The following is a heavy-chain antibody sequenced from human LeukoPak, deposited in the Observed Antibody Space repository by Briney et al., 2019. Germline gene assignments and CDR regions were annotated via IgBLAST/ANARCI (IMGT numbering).Heavy chain of an antibody. CDR1: GGSIGSYY. CDR2: IYYSGST. CDR3: ARTFYGDFDY. Sequence: SETLSLTCTVSGGSIGSYYWSWIRQPPGKGLEWIGYIYYSGSTNYNPSLKSRVTISVDTSKNQFSLKLSSVTAADTAVYYCARTFYGDFDYWGQGTLVTVSS. J-gene: IGHJ4*02. D-gene: IGHD4-17*01. V-gene: IGHV4-59*01.